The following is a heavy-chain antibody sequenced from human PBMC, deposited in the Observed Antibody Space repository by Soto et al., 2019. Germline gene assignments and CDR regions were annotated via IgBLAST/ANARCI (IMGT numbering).Heavy chain of an antibody. V-gene: IGHV4-4*01. J-gene: IGHJ6*02. D-gene: IGHD3-10*02. Sequence: XATLSLTCAVSGGSIISDHWWTCVRQSPGKGLEWVGEIYESGITNYNPSLNGRLSISMDQSKNQFSLKLTSVTAADTALYFCARGFSMSDTSDKDRFYFYYGLNVWGQGTTVTVSS. CDR1: GGSIISDHW. CDR2: IYESGIT. CDR3: ARGFSMSDTSDKDRFYFYYGLNV.